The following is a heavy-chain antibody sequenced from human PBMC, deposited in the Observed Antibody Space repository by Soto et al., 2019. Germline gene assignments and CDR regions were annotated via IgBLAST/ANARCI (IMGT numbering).Heavy chain of an antibody. CDR1: GGTFSSYA. J-gene: IGHJ6*02. CDR2: IIPIFGTA. D-gene: IGHD3-16*01. Sequence: QVQLVQSGAEVKKPGSSVKVSCKASGGTFSSYAISWVRQAPGQGLEWMGGIIPIFGTANYAQKFQGRVTLTADESTSTAYMELSSRRSEDTAVYYCARGFGMATIWWSGAGYYYYGMDVWGQGTTVTVSS. V-gene: IGHV1-69*12. CDR3: ARGFGMATIWWSGAGYYYYGMDV.